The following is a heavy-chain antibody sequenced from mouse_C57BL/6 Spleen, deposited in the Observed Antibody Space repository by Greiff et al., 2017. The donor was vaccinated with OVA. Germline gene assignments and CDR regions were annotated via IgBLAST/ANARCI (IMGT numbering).Heavy chain of an antibody. CDR2: INYDGSST. V-gene: IGHV5-16*01. Sequence: RVESEGGLVQPGSSMKLSCTASGFTFSDYYMAWVRQVPEKGLEWVANINYDGSSTYYLDSLKSRFIISRDKAKNILYLQMSSLKSEDTATYYCARGTGTLAYWGQGTLVTVSA. CDR3: ARGTGTLAY. J-gene: IGHJ3*01. CDR1: GFTFSDYY. D-gene: IGHD4-1*01.